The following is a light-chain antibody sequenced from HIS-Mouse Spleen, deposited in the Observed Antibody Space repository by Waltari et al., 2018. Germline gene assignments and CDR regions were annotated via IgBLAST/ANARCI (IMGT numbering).Light chain of an antibody. CDR2: DVS. V-gene: IGLV2-11*01. CDR3: CSYAGSYTLV. CDR1: RRDVGGYTY. Sequence: QSALTQPRPVSGSPGQSVTISCTGPRRDVGGYTYVPWYQQHPGKAPTLMIYDVSKRPSGVPDRFSGSKSGNTASLTISGLQAEDEADYYCCSYAGSYTLVFGGGTKLTVL. J-gene: IGLJ2*01.